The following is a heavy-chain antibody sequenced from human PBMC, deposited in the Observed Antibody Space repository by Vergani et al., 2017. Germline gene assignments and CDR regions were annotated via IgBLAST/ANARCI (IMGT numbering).Heavy chain of an antibody. J-gene: IGHJ6*03. Sequence: QVQLQQWGGGLLKPSETLSLTCVVNGGSFTSYHWTWIRQSPGEGLEWVGDIDHTGRPDYNPSLKSRLTMSVDKSRNQFSLTLNSVTATDTAIYFCARVNTETNGHLYSYYCMDVWVEGTAVAVS. D-gene: IGHD4-11*01. CDR1: GGSFTSYH. CDR2: IDHTGRP. CDR3: ARVNTETNGHLYSYYCMDV. V-gene: IGHV4-34*01.